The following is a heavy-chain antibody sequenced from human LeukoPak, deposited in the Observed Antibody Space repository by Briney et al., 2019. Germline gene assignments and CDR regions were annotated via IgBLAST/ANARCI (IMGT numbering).Heavy chain of an antibody. D-gene: IGHD2-2*02. CDR1: GFTFSSYG. J-gene: IGHJ4*02. V-gene: IGHV3-33*01. CDR3: ARGGELGYCSSTSCYTRGHFDY. CDR2: IWYDGSNK. Sequence: GGSLRLSCAASGFTFSSYGMHWVRQAPGKGLEWVAVIWYDGSNKYYADSVKGRFTISRDNSKNTLYLQMNSLRAEDTAVYYCARGGELGYCSSTSCYTRGHFDYWGQGTLVTVSS.